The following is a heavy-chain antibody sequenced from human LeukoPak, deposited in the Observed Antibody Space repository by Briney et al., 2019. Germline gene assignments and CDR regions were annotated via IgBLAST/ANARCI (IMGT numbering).Heavy chain of an antibody. V-gene: IGHV3-23*01. D-gene: IGHD2/OR15-2a*01. CDR1: GFIFSNYA. CDR2: ISDSGGST. Sequence: GGSLRLSCAASGFIFSNYAMNWVRQAPGKGLEWVSVISDSGGSTYYADSVKGRFTISRDNSMNMLYLQMNSLRAEDTAVYLCVRSAVIPDNWFDPWGQGTLVTVSS. CDR3: VRSAVIPDNWFDP. J-gene: IGHJ5*02.